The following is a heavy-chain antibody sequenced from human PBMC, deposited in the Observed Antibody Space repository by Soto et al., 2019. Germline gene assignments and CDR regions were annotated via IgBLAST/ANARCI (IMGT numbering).Heavy chain of an antibody. J-gene: IGHJ4*02. CDR3: ARAGAARDFDY. D-gene: IGHD6-6*01. V-gene: IGHV5-51*01. CDR2: VYPSDSDT. CDR1: GYIFNGYW. Sequence: PGESLKISCEASGYIFNGYWIGWVRQMPGKGLEWMGIVYPSDSDTRYSPSFQGQVTISADKSISTAYLQWSSLKASDTAMYYCARAGAARDFDYWGQGTLVTVSS.